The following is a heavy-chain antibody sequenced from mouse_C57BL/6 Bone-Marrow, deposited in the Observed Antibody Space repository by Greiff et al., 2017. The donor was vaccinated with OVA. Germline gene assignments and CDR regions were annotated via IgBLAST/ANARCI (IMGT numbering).Heavy chain of an antibody. J-gene: IGHJ3*01. Sequence: DVKLVESGGGLVKPGGSLKLSCAASGFTFSDYGMHWVRQAPEKGLEWVAYISSGSSTIYYADTVKGRFTISRDNAKNTLFLQMTSLRSEDTAMYYCARRLGRAWFAYWGQGTLVTVSA. CDR1: GFTFSDYG. V-gene: IGHV5-17*01. CDR2: ISSGSSTI. D-gene: IGHD4-1*01. CDR3: ARRLGRAWFAY.